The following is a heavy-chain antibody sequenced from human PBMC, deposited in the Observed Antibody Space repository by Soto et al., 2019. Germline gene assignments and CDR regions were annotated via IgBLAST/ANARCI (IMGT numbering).Heavy chain of an antibody. J-gene: IGHJ6*02. CDR3: AKESGYDGYYYYGMGV. V-gene: IGHV3-23*01. CDR2: ISGSGGST. Sequence: GGSLRLSCAASGFTFSSYAMSWFRQAPGKGLEWVSAISGSGGSTYYADSVKGRFTISRDKSKNTLYLQMNSLRAEDTAVYYCAKESGYDGYYYYGMGVWGQGTTVTVSS. CDR1: GFTFSSYA. D-gene: IGHD5-12*01.